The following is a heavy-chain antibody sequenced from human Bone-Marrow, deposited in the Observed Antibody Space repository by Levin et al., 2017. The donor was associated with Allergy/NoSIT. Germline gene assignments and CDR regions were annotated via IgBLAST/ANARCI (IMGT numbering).Heavy chain of an antibody. V-gene: IGHV4-34*01. CDR3: ARGGTWPTQSDY. CDR1: GGSFSGYY. CDR2: INHSGST. J-gene: IGHJ4*02. Sequence: PSETLSLTCAVYGGSFSGYYWSWIRQPPGKGLEWIGEINHSGSTNYNPSLKSRVTISVDTSKSQISLNLRSVTAADTAVYYCARGGTWPTQSDYWGQGTLVTVSS.